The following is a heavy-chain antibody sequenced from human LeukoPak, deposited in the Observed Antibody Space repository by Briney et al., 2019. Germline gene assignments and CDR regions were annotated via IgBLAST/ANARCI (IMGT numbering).Heavy chain of an antibody. CDR3: ARDDPYDSSGYCFDY. D-gene: IGHD3-22*01. CDR1: GFTVSSNY. CDR2: IYSGGST. Sequence: GGSLRLSCAASGFTVSSNYMSWVRHAPGKGLEWVSVIYSGGSTYYADSVKGRFTISRDNSKNTLYLQMNSLRAEDTAVYYCARDDPYDSSGYCFDYWGQGTLVTVSS. V-gene: IGHV3-53*01. J-gene: IGHJ4*02.